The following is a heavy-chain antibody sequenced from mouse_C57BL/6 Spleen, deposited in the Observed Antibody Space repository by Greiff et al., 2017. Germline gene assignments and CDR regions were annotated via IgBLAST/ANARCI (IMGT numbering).Heavy chain of an antibody. J-gene: IGHJ4*01. CDR3: ARGRDYYGSPLMDY. V-gene: IGHV1-61*01. CDR1: GYTFTSYW. D-gene: IGHD1-1*01. CDR2: IYPSDSET. Sequence: QVQLKQPGAELVRPGSSVKLSCKASGYTFTSYWMDWVQQRPGTGLEWIGNIYPSDSETHYNQNFKDKATLTVDKSTSTAYMQLSRLTSDDPAVYYCARGRDYYGSPLMDYWGQGTSVTVSS.